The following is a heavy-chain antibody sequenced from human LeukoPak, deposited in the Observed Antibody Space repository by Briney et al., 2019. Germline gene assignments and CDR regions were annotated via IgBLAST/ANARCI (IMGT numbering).Heavy chain of an antibody. V-gene: IGHV3-48*01. CDR1: GFTFSTYS. CDR3: AKVMKGSERLTMVRGVIIKTAGLYYMDV. J-gene: IGHJ6*03. CDR2: ISNSTI. Sequence: GGPLRLSCAASGFTFSTYSMNWVRQAPGKGLEWVSYISNSTIFYADSVKGRFTISRDNAKNSLYLQMNSLRAEDTAVYYCAKVMKGSERLTMVRGVIIKTAGLYYMDVWGKGTTVTVSS. D-gene: IGHD3-10*01.